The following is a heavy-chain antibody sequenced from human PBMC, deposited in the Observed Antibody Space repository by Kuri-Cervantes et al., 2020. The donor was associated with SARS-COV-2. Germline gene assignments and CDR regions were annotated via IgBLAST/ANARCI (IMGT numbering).Heavy chain of an antibody. D-gene: IGHD5-24*01. CDR1: GFTFSSYE. Sequence: GESLTLSCAASGFTFSSYEMHWVRQAPGQGLGWVSYISSSGSAIYYADSVMGRLTNSRDNAKNSLYLQMNSLRDEDTSVYYCARESRDAYNRGSFDRWGRGTLVTVSS. CDR2: ISSSGSAI. V-gene: IGHV3-48*03. J-gene: IGHJ2*01. CDR3: ARESRDAYNRGSFDR.